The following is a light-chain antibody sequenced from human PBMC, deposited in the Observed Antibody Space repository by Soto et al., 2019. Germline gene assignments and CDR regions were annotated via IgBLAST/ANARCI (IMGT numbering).Light chain of an antibody. CDR3: QQGYTAPLT. Sequence: DIQMTQSPSSLSASVGDRVTITCRASQTVRNYLNWYQQKPGKAPNLLIYTSSTLQRGVPSRFSGSGSGTDFTLTISSLQPEDSATYYCQQGYTAPLTFGGGTKVEIK. CDR2: TSS. CDR1: QTVRNY. V-gene: IGKV1-39*01. J-gene: IGKJ4*01.